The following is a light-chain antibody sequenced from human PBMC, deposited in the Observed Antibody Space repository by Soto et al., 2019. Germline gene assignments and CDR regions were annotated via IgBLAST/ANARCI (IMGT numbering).Light chain of an antibody. CDR3: LQDYNYPRT. CDR2: GAS. J-gene: IGKJ1*01. V-gene: IGKV1-6*01. Sequence: AIQMTQSPYSLSASVGDRVTITCRASQGIRTELGWYQQKPGKAPELLIYGASTLQSGVPSRFSGSGSGTDFTLTISSLQPEDFATYYCLQDYNYPRTFGQGTKVEIK. CDR1: QGIRTE.